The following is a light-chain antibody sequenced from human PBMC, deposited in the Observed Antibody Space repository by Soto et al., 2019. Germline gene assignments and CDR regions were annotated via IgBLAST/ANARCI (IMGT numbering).Light chain of an antibody. CDR3: KVWDNSSDHHYV. J-gene: IGLJ1*01. V-gene: IGLV3-21*02. CDR2: DDS. CDR1: NIGSKS. Sequence: SDELTQPPSVSVAPGQTDGITCVGNNIGSKSVHWYQQKPGQAPVLVVYDDSDRPSGIPERFSGSNSGNTATLTISRVEAGDEADYYCKVWDNSSDHHYVFGTGTKVTVL.